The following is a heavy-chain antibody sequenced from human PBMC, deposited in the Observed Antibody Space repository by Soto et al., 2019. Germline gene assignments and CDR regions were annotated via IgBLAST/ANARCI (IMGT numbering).Heavy chain of an antibody. CDR2: IIPIFGTA. CDR3: ASSRSHHYYHDSSGYYRT. J-gene: IGHJ5*02. D-gene: IGHD3-22*01. V-gene: IGHV1-69*13. CDR1: GGTFSSYA. Sequence: SVKVSCKASGGTFSSYAISWVRQAPGQGLEWMGGIIPIFGTANYAQKFQGRVTITADESTSTAYMELSSLRSEDTAVYYCASSRSHHYYHDSSGYYRTWGQGTLVTVSS.